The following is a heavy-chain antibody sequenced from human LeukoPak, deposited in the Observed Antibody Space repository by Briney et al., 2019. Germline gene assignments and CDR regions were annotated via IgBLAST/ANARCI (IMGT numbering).Heavy chain of an antibody. V-gene: IGHV4-59*08. Sequence: PSETLSLTCAVYGGSFSGYYWSWIRQPPGKGLEWLGYIYYSGSTNYNPSLKSRVTISVDTSKNQFSLKLSSVTAADTAVYYCARLGLGIYYDSSGQVGYFDYWGQGTLVTVSS. CDR3: ARLGLGIYYDSSGQVGYFDY. CDR1: GGSFSGYY. D-gene: IGHD3-22*01. CDR2: IYYSGST. J-gene: IGHJ4*02.